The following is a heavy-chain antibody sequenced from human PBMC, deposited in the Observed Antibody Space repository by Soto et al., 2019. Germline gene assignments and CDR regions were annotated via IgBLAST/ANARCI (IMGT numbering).Heavy chain of an antibody. Sequence: WGSLRLSCTALTGYAMSWVRRGPGKGLEWISTISPTGNTHYADSVEGRFTISRDDSKNTFYLQMNNLRADDTGVYYCAKDPSTGHADLWGQGTLVTVSS. V-gene: IGHV3-23*01. CDR2: ISPTGNT. J-gene: IGHJ5*02. CDR3: AKDPSTGHADL. D-gene: IGHD3-9*01. CDR1: TGYA.